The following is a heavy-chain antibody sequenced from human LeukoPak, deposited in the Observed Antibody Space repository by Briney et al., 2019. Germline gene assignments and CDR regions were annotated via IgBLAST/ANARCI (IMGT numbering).Heavy chain of an antibody. CDR3: ARDSLVRGVSYGMDV. Sequence: SETLSLTCTVSGGSISSYYWSWIRQPPGKGLEWMGYIYYSGSTNYNPSLKSRVTISVDTSKNQFYLKLSSLTAADTAVYYCARDSLVRGVSYGMDVWGKGTTATVSS. J-gene: IGHJ6*04. CDR2: IYYSGST. V-gene: IGHV4-59*01. CDR1: GGSISSYY. D-gene: IGHD3-10*01.